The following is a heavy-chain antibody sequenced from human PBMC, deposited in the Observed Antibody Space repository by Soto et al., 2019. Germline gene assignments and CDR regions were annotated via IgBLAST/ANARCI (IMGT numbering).Heavy chain of an antibody. CDR1: GASISRSSYY. CDR3: ASPYCSSSSCYIGP. V-gene: IGHV4-39*01. Sequence: PSETLSLTCTVSGASISRSSYYWGWIRHPPGKALEWIGSVYYGGSTYYKPSLKSRVTISVDTSKNQFSLKLDSVTAADTAVYYCASPYCSSSSCYIGPWDQGILVTVS. CDR2: VYYGGST. J-gene: IGHJ5*02. D-gene: IGHD2-2*02.